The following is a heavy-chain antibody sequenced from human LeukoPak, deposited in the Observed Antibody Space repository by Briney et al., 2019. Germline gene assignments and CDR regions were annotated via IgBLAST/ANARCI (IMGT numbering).Heavy chain of an antibody. CDR1: GVSISSSNYY. CDR3: AREPSNLGYCSGGSCYPRYQYFQH. J-gene: IGHJ1*01. V-gene: IGHV4-39*01. CDR2: IYYSGNT. D-gene: IGHD2-15*01. Sequence: SETLSLTCTVSGVSISSSNYYWGWIRQPPGKGLEWIGCIYYSGNTYYNASLKSQVSISIDTSKNQFSLKLTSVTAADTAVYYCAREPSNLGYCSGGSCYPRYQYFQHWGQGTLVTVSS.